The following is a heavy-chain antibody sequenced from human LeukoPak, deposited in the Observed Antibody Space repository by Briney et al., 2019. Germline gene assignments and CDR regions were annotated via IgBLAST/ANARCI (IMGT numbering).Heavy chain of an antibody. CDR1: GFTFSRYW. V-gene: IGHV3-7*01. D-gene: IGHD5-18*01. CDR2: IKQDGSEK. Sequence: GGSLRLSCAASGFTFSRYWMSWVRQAPGKGLECVANIKQDGSEKYDVDSVKGRFTISRDNAKNSLYLQMNSLRAEDTAVYYCAREDGYSFRFTYYYYGMDVWGQGTTVTVSS. CDR3: AREDGYSFRFTYYYYGMDV. J-gene: IGHJ6*02.